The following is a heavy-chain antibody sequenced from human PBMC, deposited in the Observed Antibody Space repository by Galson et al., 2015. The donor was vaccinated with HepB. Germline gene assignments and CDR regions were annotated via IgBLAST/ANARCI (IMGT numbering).Heavy chain of an antibody. J-gene: IGHJ6*02. Sequence: SLRLSCAASGFTFSSYAMHWVRQAPGKRLEWVAVISYDGSNKYYADSVKGRFTISRDNSKNTLYLQMNSLRAEDTAVYYCARGLRYFGNDYYGMDVWGQGTTVTVSS. CDR2: ISYDGSNK. D-gene: IGHD3-9*01. CDR3: ARGLRYFGNDYYGMDV. V-gene: IGHV3-30*04. CDR1: GFTFSSYA.